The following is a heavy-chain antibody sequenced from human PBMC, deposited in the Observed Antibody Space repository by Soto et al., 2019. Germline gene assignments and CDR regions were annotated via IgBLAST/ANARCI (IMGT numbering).Heavy chain of an antibody. D-gene: IGHD6-6*01. V-gene: IGHV4-39*01. CDR3: ARREYSRSWFDP. Sequence: SETLSLTCTVSGGSISSSSYYWGWIRQPPGKGLEWIGSIYYSGSTYYNPSLKSRVTISVDTSKNQFSLKLSSVTAADTAVYYCARREYSRSWFDPWGQGTLVTAPQ. J-gene: IGHJ5*02. CDR1: GGSISSSSYY. CDR2: IYYSGST.